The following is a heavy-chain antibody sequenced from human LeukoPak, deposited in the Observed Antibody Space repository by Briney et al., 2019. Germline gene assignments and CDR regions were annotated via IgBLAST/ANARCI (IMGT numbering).Heavy chain of an antibody. Sequence: PGGSLRLSCAASGFTFSSYAMHWVRQAPGKGLEWVAVISYDGSNKYYADSAKGRFTISRDNSKNTLYLQMNSLRAEDTAVYYCARETGIEGGIDYWGQGTLVTVSS. J-gene: IGHJ4*02. CDR3: ARETGIEGGIDY. D-gene: IGHD3-10*01. V-gene: IGHV3-30-3*01. CDR1: GFTFSSYA. CDR2: ISYDGSNK.